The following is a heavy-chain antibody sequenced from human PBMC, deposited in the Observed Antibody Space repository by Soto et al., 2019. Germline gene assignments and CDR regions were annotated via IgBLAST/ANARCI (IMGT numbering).Heavy chain of an antibody. CDR3: AREKAVAGTIFDY. Sequence: GGSLRLSCAASGFIFSSYSMNWVRQAPGKGLEWVSFISSSSSTNYADSVKGRFTISRDNAKNTLYLQMDSLRVEDTAVYYCAREKAVAGTIFDYWGQGALVTVSS. J-gene: IGHJ4*02. CDR2: ISSSSST. V-gene: IGHV3-21*01. D-gene: IGHD6-19*01. CDR1: GFIFSSYS.